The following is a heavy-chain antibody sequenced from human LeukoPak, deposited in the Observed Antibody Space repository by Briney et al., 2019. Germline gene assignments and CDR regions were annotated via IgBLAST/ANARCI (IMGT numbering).Heavy chain of an antibody. CDR3: ARESPYYYDSSDYYETAY. Sequence: ASVKVSCKACGYTFTSYAMNWVRQARGQGLEWMGWSNTNTGNPTYAQGFTGRFVFSLETSVSTAYLQISSLKAADTAVYYCARESPYYYDSSDYYETAYWGQGTLVTVSS. CDR2: SNTNTGNP. D-gene: IGHD3-22*01. CDR1: GYTFTSYA. V-gene: IGHV7-4-1*02. J-gene: IGHJ4*02.